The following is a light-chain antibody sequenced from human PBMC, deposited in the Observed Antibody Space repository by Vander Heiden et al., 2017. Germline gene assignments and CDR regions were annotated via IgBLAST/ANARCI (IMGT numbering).Light chain of an antibody. CDR3: QQSYSTPIT. J-gene: IGKJ5*01. Sequence: DIQMPHSPSSLSASVGDRATITGRESHSIRSYLNWYQQKPGKAPKLLIYAAYSLQRGVPSRCSGSGSGTDFTLTISSLQPEDFATYYCQQSYSTPITFGQGTRLEIK. CDR1: HSIRSY. CDR2: AAY. V-gene: IGKV1-39*01.